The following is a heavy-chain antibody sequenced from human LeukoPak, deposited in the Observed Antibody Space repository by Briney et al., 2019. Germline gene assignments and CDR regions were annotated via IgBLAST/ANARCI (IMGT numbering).Heavy chain of an antibody. J-gene: IGHJ4*02. CDR2: ISSNGGST. CDR1: GFTFSSYA. D-gene: IGHD3-10*01. V-gene: IGHV3-64D*06. CDR3: VKSKTTMVRGASGDY. Sequence: PGGSLRLSCSASGFTFSSYAMHWVRQAPGKGLEYVSAISSNGGSTYYADSVKGRFTISRDNSKSTLYLQMSSLRAEDTAVYYCVKSKTTMVRGASGDYWGQGTLVTVSS.